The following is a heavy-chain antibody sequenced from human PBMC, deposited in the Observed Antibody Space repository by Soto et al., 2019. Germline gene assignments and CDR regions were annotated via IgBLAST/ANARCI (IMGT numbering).Heavy chain of an antibody. CDR1: GGSFSGYY. J-gene: IGHJ4*02. D-gene: IGHD3-16*01. Sequence: PSETLSLTCAVYGGSFSGYYWSWIRQPPGKGLEWIGEINHSGSTNYNPSLKSRVTISVDTSKNQFSLKLSSVTAADTAVYCCARGVRGRITITFGGAPVDYWGQGTLVTVSS. V-gene: IGHV4-34*01. CDR2: INHSGST. CDR3: ARGVRGRITITFGGAPVDY.